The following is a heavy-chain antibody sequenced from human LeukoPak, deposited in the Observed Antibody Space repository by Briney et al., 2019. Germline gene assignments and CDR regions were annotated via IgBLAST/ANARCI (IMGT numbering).Heavy chain of an antibody. D-gene: IGHD4-17*01. V-gene: IGHV3-30*02. CDR1: GFSISRSA. CDR3: VRGFDYGFHY. CDR2: MQNDGSEQ. J-gene: IGHJ4*02. Sequence: GGSLRLSCAASGFSISRSAMDWVRHAPGKGLEWVAFMQNDGSEQWYADSVRGRVIISRDISKNTLDLQMNSLRIEDTAIYYCVRGFDYGFHYWGQGTVVSVSS.